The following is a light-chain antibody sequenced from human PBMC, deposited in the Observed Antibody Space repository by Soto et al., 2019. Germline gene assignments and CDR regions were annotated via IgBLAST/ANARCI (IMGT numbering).Light chain of an antibody. J-gene: IGKJ1*01. CDR1: QSVSNNY. CDR3: QQYGSSGT. CDR2: GAS. V-gene: IGKV3-20*01. Sequence: EIVFTPSPGPLSLSPGERAPLSCRATQSVSNNYLAWYQQKPGQAPRLLIYGASNRATGIPDRFSGSGSGTDFTLTISRLEPEDFAVCYCQQYGSSGTFGQGTKVDIK.